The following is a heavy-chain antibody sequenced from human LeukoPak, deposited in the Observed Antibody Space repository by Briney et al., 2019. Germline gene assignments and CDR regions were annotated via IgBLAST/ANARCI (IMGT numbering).Heavy chain of an antibody. Sequence: GGSLRLSCAASGFTFTSYTIIWVRQAPGKGLEWVSSISSSSSYIYYADSVKGRFTISRDNSKNTLYLQMNSLRAEDTAVYYCAKGNDILTGLWIDYWGQGTLVTVSS. CDR1: GFTFTSYT. J-gene: IGHJ4*02. V-gene: IGHV3-21*04. CDR2: ISSSSSYI. CDR3: AKGNDILTGLWIDY. D-gene: IGHD3-9*01.